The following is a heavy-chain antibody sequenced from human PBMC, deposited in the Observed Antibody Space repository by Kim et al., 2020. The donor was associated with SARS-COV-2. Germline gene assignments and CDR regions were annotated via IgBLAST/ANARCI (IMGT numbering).Heavy chain of an antibody. D-gene: IGHD2-2*02. CDR1: GFTFSEYY. CDR2: ISGSSGST. V-gene: IGHV3-11*05. CDR3: ARGGLYRDFYY. J-gene: IGHJ4*02. Sequence: GGSLRLSCAASGFTFSEYYMSWIRQAPGKGLEWLSHISGSSGSTIYADSVRGRVTISRDNAKRSLYLQLNSLRAEDTALYYCARGGLYRDFYYWGQGTLVTVSS.